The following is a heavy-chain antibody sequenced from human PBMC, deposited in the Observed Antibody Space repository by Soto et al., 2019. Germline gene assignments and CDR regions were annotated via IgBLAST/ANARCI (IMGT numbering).Heavy chain of an antibody. Sequence: PVTVCWKASGVAFIIYAISWVRQAPGQGLEWMGGIIPIFGTANYAQKFQGRVTITADESTSTASLELSSLRSEDTAVYYCARISASPSWGQGTLVTV. V-gene: IGHV1-69*01. CDR2: IIPIFGTA. J-gene: IGHJ4*02. CDR1: GVAFIIYA. CDR3: ARISASPS.